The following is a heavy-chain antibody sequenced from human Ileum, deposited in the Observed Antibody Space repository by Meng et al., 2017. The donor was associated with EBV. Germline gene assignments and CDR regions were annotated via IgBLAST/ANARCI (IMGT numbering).Heavy chain of an antibody. Sequence: QITLKESGPTLEKPTXTLTLTCTFSGFSLSTSGVGVGWLRQPPGKALECLAIIYWDDDKRYSPSLKNRLTITKDTSKNQVVLTLTNIDPVDTATYYCAHRHRLRDFDYWGQGTLVTVSS. CDR3: AHRHRLRDFDY. CDR2: IYWDDDK. J-gene: IGHJ4*02. CDR1: GFSLSTSGVG. D-gene: IGHD4-17*01. V-gene: IGHV2-5*02.